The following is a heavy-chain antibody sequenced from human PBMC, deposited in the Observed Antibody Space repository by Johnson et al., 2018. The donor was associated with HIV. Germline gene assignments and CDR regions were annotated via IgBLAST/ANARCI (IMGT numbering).Heavy chain of an antibody. V-gene: IGHV3-72*01. J-gene: IGHJ3*02. CDR3: ARVGQQSNAFDI. CDR2: TRNKANSYTT. D-gene: IGHD6-13*01. CDR1: GFTVNGNY. Sequence: VLLVESGGGLVQPGGSLRLSCAVSGFTVNGNYMSWVRQAPGKGLEWVGRTRNKANSYTTEYAASVKGRFTISRDDSQNSLYLQMNSLKTEDTAVYYCARVGQQSNAFDIWGQGTMVTVSS.